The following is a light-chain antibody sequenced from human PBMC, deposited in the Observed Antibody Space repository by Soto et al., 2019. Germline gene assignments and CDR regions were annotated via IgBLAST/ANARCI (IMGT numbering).Light chain of an antibody. J-gene: IGLJ1*01. CDR2: DVS. CDR1: SSDVGAYNY. V-gene: IGLV2-14*03. Sequence: QSVLTQPASVSGSPGQSITISCTGTSSDVGAYNYVSWYQQHPGKAPQFMIYDVSIRPSGISYRFSGSKSGNTASLTISGLQAEDEADYYCSSYTTSSSYVFGTGTKVTVL. CDR3: SSYTTSSSYV.